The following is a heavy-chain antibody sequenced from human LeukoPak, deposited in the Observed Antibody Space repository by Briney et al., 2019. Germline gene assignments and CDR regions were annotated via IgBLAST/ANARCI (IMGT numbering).Heavy chain of an antibody. CDR1: GGSFSDYY. V-gene: IGHV4-34*01. CDR3: ARGGWRPEYFQY. D-gene: IGHD6-19*01. Sequence: PSETLSLTCAVYGGSFSDYYWSWIRQPPGKGLEWIGDINHSGSTNYNPSLKSRITISVDTSKNHFSLNLSSVTAVDTAVYYCARGGWRPEYFQYWGQGTLVTVSS. J-gene: IGHJ1*01. CDR2: INHSGST.